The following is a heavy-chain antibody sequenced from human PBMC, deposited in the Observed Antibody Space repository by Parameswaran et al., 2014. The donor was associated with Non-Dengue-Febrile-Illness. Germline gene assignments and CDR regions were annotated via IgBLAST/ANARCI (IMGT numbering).Heavy chain of an antibody. Sequence: SETLSLTCAVSGYSISSGYYWGWIRQPPGKGLEWIGSIYHSGSTYYNPSLKSRVTISVDTSKNQFSLKLSSVTAADTAVYYCAREEVGLRSAFDIWGQGTMVTVSS. V-gene: IGHV4-38-2*02. CDR1: GYSISSGYY. D-gene: IGHD4-17*01. CDR3: AREEVGLRSAFDI. J-gene: IGHJ3*02. CDR2: IYHSGST.